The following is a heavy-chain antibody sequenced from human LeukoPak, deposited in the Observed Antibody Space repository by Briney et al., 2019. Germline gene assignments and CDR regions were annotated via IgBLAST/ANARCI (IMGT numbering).Heavy chain of an antibody. CDR3: ATVRGSGDILTGYYLFQY. D-gene: IGHD3-9*01. CDR2: IKQDGSEK. J-gene: IGHJ4*02. Sequence: GGSLRLSCAASGFTFSSYWMSWVRQAPGKGLEWVANIKQDGSEKYYVDSVKGRFTISRDNAKNSLYLQMNSLRAEDTALYHCATVRGSGDILTGYYLFQYWGQGTPVTVSP. V-gene: IGHV3-7*03. CDR1: GFTFSSYW.